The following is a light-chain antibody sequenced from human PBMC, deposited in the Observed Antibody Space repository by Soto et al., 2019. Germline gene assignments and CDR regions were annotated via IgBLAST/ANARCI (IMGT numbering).Light chain of an antibody. J-gene: IGKJ5*01. V-gene: IGKV1-39*01. Sequence: THAPCTLSLSIGHPATLTFRASQNINSYLNWYQHKPGKDPNLLIYAASSLQSGVPSRFSGSGSGTHFTLTISSLQPEDTAIYYCQQSENNPRFGQGTRLDI. CDR3: QQSENNPR. CDR1: QNINSY. CDR2: AAS.